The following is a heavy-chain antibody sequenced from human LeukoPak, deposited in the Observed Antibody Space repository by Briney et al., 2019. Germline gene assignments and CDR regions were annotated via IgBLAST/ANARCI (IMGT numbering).Heavy chain of an antibody. Sequence: SETLSLTCTVSGGSISSGGYYWSWIRQHPGKGLEWIGYIYYSGSTYYNPSPKTRVTISVDTSKNQFSLKLSSVTAADTAVYYCARVYGSGTCVDVWGKGATVTVSS. CDR2: IYYSGST. CDR1: GGSISSGGYY. J-gene: IGHJ6*04. D-gene: IGHD3-10*01. CDR3: ARVYGSGTCVDV. V-gene: IGHV4-31*03.